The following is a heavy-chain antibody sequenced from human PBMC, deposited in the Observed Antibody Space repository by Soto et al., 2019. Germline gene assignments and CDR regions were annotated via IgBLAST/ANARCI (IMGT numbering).Heavy chain of an antibody. CDR3: ARDFAYFDS. Sequence: QVQLQESGPGLVKPSETLSLTCTVSGGSFKSGSYSWSWIRQPPGKGLEWIGYFYHTGRTSYNPSLKSRVSISMDTSENQFSLNLDSVTAADTAVYFCARDFAYFDSWGQGTLVTVSS. D-gene: IGHD3-3*01. V-gene: IGHV4-61*01. J-gene: IGHJ4*02. CDR2: FYHTGRT. CDR1: GGSFKSGSYS.